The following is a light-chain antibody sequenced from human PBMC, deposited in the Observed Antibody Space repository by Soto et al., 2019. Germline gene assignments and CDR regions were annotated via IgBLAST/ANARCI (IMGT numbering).Light chain of an antibody. Sequence: QSLLTHPASVSGSPGQSITISCTGTSSDVGGYNYVSWYQQHPGKAPKLMIYEVSNRPSGVSNRFSGSKSGNTASLTISGLQAEDEADYYCSSYTSSSTLVFGTGTKVT. CDR1: SSDVGGYNY. V-gene: IGLV2-14*01. CDR2: EVS. CDR3: SSYTSSSTLV. J-gene: IGLJ1*01.